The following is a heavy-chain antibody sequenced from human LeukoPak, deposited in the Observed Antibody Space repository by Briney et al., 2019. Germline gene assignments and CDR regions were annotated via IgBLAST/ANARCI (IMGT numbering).Heavy chain of an antibody. Sequence: GGSLRLSCAASGFTFSSYWMSWVRQAPGKGLEWVANIKQDGSEKYYVDSVKGRFTISRDNAKNSLYLQMNSLRAEDTAVYYCARGLYRYSSGWHFDYWGQGILVTVSS. D-gene: IGHD6-19*01. CDR2: IKQDGSEK. CDR3: ARGLYRYSSGWHFDY. V-gene: IGHV3-7*01. J-gene: IGHJ4*02. CDR1: GFTFSSYW.